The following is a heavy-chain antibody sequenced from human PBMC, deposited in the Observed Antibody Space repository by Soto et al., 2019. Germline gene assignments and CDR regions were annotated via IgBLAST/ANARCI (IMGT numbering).Heavy chain of an antibody. V-gene: IGHV4-39*01. D-gene: IGHD2-15*01. CDR2: IYYSGST. Sequence: QLQLQESGPGLVKPSETLSLTCTVSGGSISSSSYYWGWIRQPPGKGLEWIGSIYYSGSTYYNPSLKSRVTISVDTSRNQCSLKLSSVTAADTAVYYCARQVDHSGGSWSQFAIDSWGQGTLVTVSS. J-gene: IGHJ4*02. CDR3: ARQVDHSGGSWSQFAIDS. CDR1: GGSISSSSYY.